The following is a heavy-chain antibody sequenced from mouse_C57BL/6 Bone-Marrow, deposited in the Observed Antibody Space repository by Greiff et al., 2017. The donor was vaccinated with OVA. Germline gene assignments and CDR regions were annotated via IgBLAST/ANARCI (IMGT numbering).Heavy chain of an antibody. Sequence: QVTLKVSGPGILQPSQTLSLTCSFSGFSLSTFGMGVGWIRPPSGKGLEWLAHIWWDDDKYYNPALKSRLTISKETSKNQVFRKIANVDTADTATYYCARIGGGYGSSAYWYFDVWGTGTTVTVSS. V-gene: IGHV8-8*01. D-gene: IGHD1-1*01. J-gene: IGHJ1*03. CDR3: ARIGGGYGSSAYWYFDV. CDR1: GFSLSTFGMG. CDR2: IWWDDDK.